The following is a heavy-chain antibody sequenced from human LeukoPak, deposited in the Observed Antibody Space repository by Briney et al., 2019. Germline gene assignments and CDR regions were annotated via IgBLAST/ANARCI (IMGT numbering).Heavy chain of an antibody. V-gene: IGHV1-58*02. CDR1: GFTFSNSA. CDR3: ARHNDYYVVGGMDV. D-gene: IGHD3-10*02. Sequence: ASVKVSCKASGFTFSNSAMQWVRQARGQRLEWIGWIVVGSGDTSYAQKFQGRVTISRDMSTSTAYMDLSSLRSEDTAVYYCARHNDYYVVGGMDVWGQGTTVTVSS. CDR2: IVVGSGDT. J-gene: IGHJ6*02.